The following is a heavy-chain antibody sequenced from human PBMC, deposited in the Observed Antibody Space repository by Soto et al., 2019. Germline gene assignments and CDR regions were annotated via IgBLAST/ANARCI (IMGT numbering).Heavy chain of an antibody. CDR1: GFTFSDYY. V-gene: IGHV3-11*06. CDR3: ARKYCSGGSCYLTNWFDP. D-gene: IGHD2-15*01. Sequence: GGSLRLSCAASGFTFSDYYMSWIRQAPGKGLEWVSYISSSSSYTNYADSVKGRFTISRDNAKNSLYLQMNSLRAEDTAVYYCARKYCSGGSCYLTNWFDPWGQGTLVTVSS. CDR2: ISSSSSYT. J-gene: IGHJ5*02.